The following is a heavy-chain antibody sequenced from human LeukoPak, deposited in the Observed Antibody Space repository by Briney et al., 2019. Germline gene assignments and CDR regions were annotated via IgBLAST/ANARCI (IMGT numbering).Heavy chain of an antibody. CDR2: INHSGST. Sequence: SETLSLTCAVYGGSFSGYYWSWIRQPPGKGLEWIGEINHSGSTNYNPSLKSRVTISVDTSKNQFSLKLSSVTAADTAVYYCARGPFPFDYWGQGTLVTVSS. CDR3: ARGPFPFDY. V-gene: IGHV4-34*01. CDR1: GGSFSGYY. J-gene: IGHJ4*02. D-gene: IGHD2/OR15-2a*01.